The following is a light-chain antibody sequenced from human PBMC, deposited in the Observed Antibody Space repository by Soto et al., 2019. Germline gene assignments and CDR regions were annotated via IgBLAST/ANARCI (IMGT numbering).Light chain of an antibody. J-gene: IGKJ1*01. Sequence: DIQMTQSPSTLSASVRDRITITCRASQSISSWLAWYQQKPGKAPKLLINKASSLESGVPSRFSGSGSGTEFTLSISSLQPDDFATYYCQQYNSHGSFGQGTKVDIK. CDR3: QQYNSHGS. V-gene: IGKV1-5*03. CDR1: QSISSW. CDR2: KAS.